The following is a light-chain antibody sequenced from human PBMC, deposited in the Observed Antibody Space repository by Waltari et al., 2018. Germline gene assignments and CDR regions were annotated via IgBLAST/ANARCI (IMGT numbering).Light chain of an antibody. CDR3: QSYDSSLSGYVV. Sequence: QSVLTQPPSVSGAPGQGGTNSCPGCSAESGAGDEVHWCQQLPGTAPTLLLYGNSNRPSVVPDRLSGSKSGTSASLAITGLQAEDEADYYCQSYDSSLSGYVVFGGGTKLTVL. CDR1: SAESGAGDE. CDR2: GNS. J-gene: IGLJ2*01. V-gene: IGLV1-40*01.